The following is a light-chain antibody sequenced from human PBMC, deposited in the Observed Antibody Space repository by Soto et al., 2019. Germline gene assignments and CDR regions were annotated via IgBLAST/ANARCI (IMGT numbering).Light chain of an antibody. V-gene: IGKV1-33*01. CDR1: QDIRQY. J-gene: IGKJ4*01. Sequence: DIQMTQSPSSLSASIGDRVTITCQASQDIRQYLNWYQHKPGKATKLLIYDASNLERGVPSRFSGSGSGTDFTLTISGLQPEYVATYYCQQYDNVPLLGGGTKVEIK. CDR3: QQYDNVPL. CDR2: DAS.